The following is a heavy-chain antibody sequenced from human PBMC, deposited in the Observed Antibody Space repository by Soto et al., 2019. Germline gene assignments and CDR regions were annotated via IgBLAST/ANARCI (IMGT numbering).Heavy chain of an antibody. J-gene: IGHJ4*02. CDR3: ARVPDY. CDR1: GSPISSYY. V-gene: IGHV4-59*12. CDR2: IYYTGTT. Sequence: SETLSLTCTVSGSPISSYYWSWFRQPPGQGLEWVGYIYYTGTTTYNPSLKSRVTVSVDTSKNQFSLKLSSVTAADTAVYYCARVPDYWGQGILVTVSS. D-gene: IGHD2-2*01.